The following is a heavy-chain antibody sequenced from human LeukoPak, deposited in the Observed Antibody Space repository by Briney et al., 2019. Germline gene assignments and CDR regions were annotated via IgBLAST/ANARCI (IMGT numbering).Heavy chain of an antibody. D-gene: IGHD5-18*01. CDR1: GFTFDDYA. CDR3: AKDIGDTAFDY. J-gene: IGHJ4*02. Sequence: GGSLRLSCAASGFTFDDYAMPWVRQAPGKGLEWVSGISWNSGSIGYADSVKGRFTISRDNAKNSLYLQMNSLRAEDTALYYCAKDIGDTAFDYWGQGTLVTVSS. V-gene: IGHV3-9*01. CDR2: ISWNSGSI.